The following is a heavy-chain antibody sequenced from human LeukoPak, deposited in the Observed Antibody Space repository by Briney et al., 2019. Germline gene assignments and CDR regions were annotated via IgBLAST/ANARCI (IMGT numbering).Heavy chain of an antibody. J-gene: IGHJ3*02. V-gene: IGHV4-30-4*08. Sequence: SETLSLTCTVSVGSISSGDYDWSWVRHPPGRGLEWIVYIYYSGSTYYNPSLKSRVTISVDTSKNQFSLKLSSVTAADTAVYYCARGAYCSSTSCPSAAFDIWGQGTMVTVSS. D-gene: IGHD2-2*01. CDR3: ARGAYCSSTSCPSAAFDI. CDR1: VGSISSGDYD. CDR2: IYYSGST.